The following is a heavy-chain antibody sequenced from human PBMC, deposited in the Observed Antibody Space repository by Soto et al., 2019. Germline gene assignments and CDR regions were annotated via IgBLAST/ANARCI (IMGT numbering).Heavy chain of an antibody. CDR2: ISGSGGST. D-gene: IGHD3-10*01. CDR3: AKDETRYGSGSYYSWFDP. J-gene: IGHJ5*02. V-gene: IGHV3-23*01. CDR1: GFTFSSYA. Sequence: GGSLRLSCAASGFTFSSYAMSWVRQAPGKGLEWVSAISGSGGSTYYADSVKGRFTISRDNSKNTLYLQMNSLRAEDTAVYYCAKDETRYGSGSYYSWFDPWGQGTLVTLSS.